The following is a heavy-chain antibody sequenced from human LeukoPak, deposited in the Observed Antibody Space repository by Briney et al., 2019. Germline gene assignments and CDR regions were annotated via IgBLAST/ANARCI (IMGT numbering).Heavy chain of an antibody. D-gene: IGHD6-19*01. CDR2: IWFDGVNK. J-gene: IGHJ4*02. Sequence: SGGSLRLSCVASGFAFRTYGMHWVRQAPGKGLEWVAHIWFDGVNKHYGDSVKGRFTISRDNSQNTLYLQMNSLRAEDTAVYYCARDVQWLIDYWGQGTLVTVSS. V-gene: IGHV3-33*01. CDR1: GFAFRTYG. CDR3: ARDVQWLIDY.